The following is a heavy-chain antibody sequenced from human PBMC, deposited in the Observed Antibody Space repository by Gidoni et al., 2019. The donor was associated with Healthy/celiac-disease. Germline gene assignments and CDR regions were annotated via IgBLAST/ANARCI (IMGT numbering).Heavy chain of an antibody. D-gene: IGHD2-2*01. CDR1: GGSISSYY. J-gene: IGHJ6*03. Sequence: QVQLQESGPGLVKPSETLSLTCTVSGGSISSYYWSWIRQPPGKGLEWIGYIYYSGSTNYNPSLKSRVTISVDTSKNQFSLKLSSVTAADTAVYYCARVAGTVVVPVPYYYYYMDVWGKGTTVTVSS. V-gene: IGHV4-59*01. CDR2: IYYSGST. CDR3: ARVAGTVVVPVPYYYYYMDV.